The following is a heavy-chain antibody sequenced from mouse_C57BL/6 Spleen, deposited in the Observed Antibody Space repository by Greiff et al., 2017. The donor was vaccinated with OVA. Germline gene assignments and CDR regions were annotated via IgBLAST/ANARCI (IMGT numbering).Heavy chain of an antibody. Sequence: VQLQQPGAELVKPGASVKMSCKASGYTFTSYWITWVKQRPGQGLEWIGDIYPGSGSTNYNEKLKSKGTLTVDKSSSTAYMQLSSLTSEDSAVYYCARGADYYGSSYVWYFDVWGTGTTVTVSS. CDR2: IYPGSGST. V-gene: IGHV1-55*01. D-gene: IGHD1-1*01. J-gene: IGHJ1*03. CDR1: GYTFTSYW. CDR3: ARGADYYGSSYVWYFDV.